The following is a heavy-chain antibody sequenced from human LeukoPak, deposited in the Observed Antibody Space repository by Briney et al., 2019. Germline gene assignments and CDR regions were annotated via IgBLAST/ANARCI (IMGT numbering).Heavy chain of an antibody. Sequence: ASVKVSCKASGYTFTGYYMHWVRQAPGQGLEWMGWINPNSGGTNYAQKFQGRVTMTRDTSISTAYMELSRLRSDDPAVYSCARVQAPSGEVGAYWGQGPLVTASS. J-gene: IGHJ4*02. D-gene: IGHD1-26*01. V-gene: IGHV1-2*02. CDR1: GYTFTGYY. CDR2: INPNSGGT. CDR3: ARVQAPSGEVGAY.